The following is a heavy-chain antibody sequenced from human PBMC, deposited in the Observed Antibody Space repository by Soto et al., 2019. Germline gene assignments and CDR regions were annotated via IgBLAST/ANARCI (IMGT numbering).Heavy chain of an antibody. Sequence: QVQVVQSRAEVKRPGASVRVSCKASGYTFTDHDINWVRQATGQGLEWMGWMSPDSGNTGYAQQFQGRVTMTRNTSISTAYMELSSLRSEDTAVYYCEVTTGYWGQGTMVTVSS. J-gene: IGHJ4*02. CDR2: MSPDSGNT. CDR3: EVTTGY. D-gene: IGHD2-21*02. V-gene: IGHV1-8*01. CDR1: GYTFTDHD.